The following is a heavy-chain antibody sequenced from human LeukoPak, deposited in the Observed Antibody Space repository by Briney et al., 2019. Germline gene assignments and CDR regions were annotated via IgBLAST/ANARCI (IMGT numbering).Heavy chain of an antibody. V-gene: IGHV1-8*01. CDR2: MNPNSGNT. D-gene: IGHD3-22*01. Sequence: ASVKVSCKASGYTLTSYDINWVRQATGQGLEWMGWMNPNSGNTGYAQKFQGRVTMTRNTSISTAYMELSSLRSEDTAVYYCARPYDSSGPGYDYWGQGTLVTVSS. CDR3: ARPYDSSGPGYDY. J-gene: IGHJ4*02. CDR1: GYTLTSYD.